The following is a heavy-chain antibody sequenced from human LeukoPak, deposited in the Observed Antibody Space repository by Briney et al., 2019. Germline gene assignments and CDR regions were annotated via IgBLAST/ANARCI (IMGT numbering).Heavy chain of an antibody. Sequence: ASVRVSCKASEYTFSGHFIHWMRQAPGQGLEWVGCINPNSGGTNYAQKFQGRFTLTRDTSAGTAYMDLSSLRSDDTAVYYCAQSIAVPRIPTFDVWGQGTVVAVSS. CDR3: AQSIAVPRIPTFDV. J-gene: IGHJ3*01. V-gene: IGHV1-2*02. CDR1: EYTFSGHF. CDR2: INPNSGGT. D-gene: IGHD6-19*01.